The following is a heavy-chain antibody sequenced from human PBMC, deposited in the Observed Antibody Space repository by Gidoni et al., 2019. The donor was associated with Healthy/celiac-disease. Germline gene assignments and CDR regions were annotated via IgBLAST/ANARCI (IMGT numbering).Heavy chain of an antibody. D-gene: IGHD1-1*01. Sequence: LQLQESGPGLVKPSETLSLTCTVSGGSISSSSYYWGWPRQPPGKGLEWLGSIYYSGSTYSNTTLKSRVTISVDTSKNQFSLKLSAVTDADTAVYYCARDPGGGYGDSDYWGQGTLVTVSS. CDR2: IYYSGST. CDR3: ARDPGGGYGDSDY. J-gene: IGHJ4*02. CDR1: GGSISSSSYY. V-gene: IGHV4-39*07.